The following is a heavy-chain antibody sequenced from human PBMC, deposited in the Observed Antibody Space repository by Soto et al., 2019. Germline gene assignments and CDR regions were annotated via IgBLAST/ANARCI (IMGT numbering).Heavy chain of an antibody. CDR3: ARVPGSGSYYFDY. D-gene: IGHD3-10*01. V-gene: IGHV4-31*01. CDR2: IYYSGST. J-gene: IGHJ4*02. Sequence: QVQLQESGPGLVKPSQTLSLTCTVSGGSISSGGYYWSWIRQHPGKGLEWIGYIYYSGSTYYNPSXKSXXXXXXXXXXXXXXXXXXXXXXADTAVYYCARVPGSGSYYFDYWGQGTLVTVSS. CDR1: GGSISSGGYY.